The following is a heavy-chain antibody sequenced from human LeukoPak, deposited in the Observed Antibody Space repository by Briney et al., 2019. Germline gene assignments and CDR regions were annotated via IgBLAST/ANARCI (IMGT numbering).Heavy chain of an antibody. CDR1: GFTFSSYD. D-gene: IGHD5-12*01. CDR2: ISHDGSDK. CDR3: AKDLYRPSGSDY. V-gene: IGHV3-30*18. Sequence: GGSLRLSCAASGFTFSSYDMHWFRQAPGKGLEWLAVISHDGSDKYYADSVKGRLTVSRDNSKNTLYLQMNSLRAEDTAVYFCAKDLYRPSGSDYWGQGTLVTVSS. J-gene: IGHJ4*02.